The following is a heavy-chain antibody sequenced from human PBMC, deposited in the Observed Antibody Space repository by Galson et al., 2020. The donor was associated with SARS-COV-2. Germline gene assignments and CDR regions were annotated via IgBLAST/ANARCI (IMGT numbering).Heavy chain of an antibody. CDR2: ISAYNGNT. CDR3: ARSALGVAAAGTHVDY. Sequence: ASVKVSCKASGYTFTSYGISWVRQAPGQGLEWMGWISAYNGNTNYAQKLQGRVTMTTDTSTSTAYMELRSLRSDDTAVYYCARSALGVAAAGTHVDYWGQGTLVTVSS. CDR1: GYTFTSYG. D-gene: IGHD6-13*01. J-gene: IGHJ4*02. V-gene: IGHV1-18*01.